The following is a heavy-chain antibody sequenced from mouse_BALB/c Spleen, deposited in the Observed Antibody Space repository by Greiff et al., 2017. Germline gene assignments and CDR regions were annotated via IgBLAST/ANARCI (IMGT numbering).Heavy chain of an antibody. CDR1: GYSITSGYY. D-gene: IGHD2-4*01. J-gene: IGHJ4*01. CDR2: ISYDGSN. V-gene: IGHV3-6*02. Sequence: VQLKESGPGLVKPSQSLSLTCSVTGYSITSGYYWNWIRQFPGNKLEWMGYISYDGSNNCNPSLKNRISITRDTSKNQFFLKLNSVTTEDTATYYCARSYDYDGKGYAMDYWGQGTSVTVSS. CDR3: ARSYDYDGKGYAMDY.